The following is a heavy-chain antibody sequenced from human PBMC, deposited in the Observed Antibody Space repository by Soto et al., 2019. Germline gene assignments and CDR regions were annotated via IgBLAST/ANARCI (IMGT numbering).Heavy chain of an antibody. CDR1: GFDFSVYW. J-gene: IGHJ5*02. D-gene: IGHD2-2*01. CDR2: IKFDGSEK. Sequence: GGSLRLSCAASGFDFSVYWMSWVRQAPGKGPEWVANIKFDGSEKQYVDSVKGRFTISRDNARNSVFLRMNSLRAGDTAVYYCVKDGGYCSSATCYSPRNHYFDAWGQGTLVTVSS. V-gene: IGHV3-7*03. CDR3: VKDGGYCSSATCYSPRNHYFDA.